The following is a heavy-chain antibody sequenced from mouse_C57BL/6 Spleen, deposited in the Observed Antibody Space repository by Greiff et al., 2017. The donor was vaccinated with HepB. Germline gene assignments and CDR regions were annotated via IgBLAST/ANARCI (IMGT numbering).Heavy chain of an antibody. CDR1: GYTFTEYT. J-gene: IGHJ1*03. D-gene: IGHD2-5*01. CDR3: ARHEDYSNYVWYFDV. Sequence: VKLMESGAELVKPGASVKLSCKASGYTFTEYTIHWVKQRSGQGLEWIGWFYPGSGSIKYNEKFKDKATLTADKSSSTVYMELSRLTSEDSAVYFCARHEDYSNYVWYFDVWGTGTTVTVSS. V-gene: IGHV1-62-2*01. CDR2: FYPGSGSI.